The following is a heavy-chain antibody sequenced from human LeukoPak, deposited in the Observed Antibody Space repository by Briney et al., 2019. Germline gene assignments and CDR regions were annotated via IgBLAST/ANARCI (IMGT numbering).Heavy chain of an antibody. V-gene: IGHV4-59*01. Sequence: PSETLSLTCTVSGGSISSYYWSWIRQPPGKGLEWIGYIYYSGSTNYNPSLKSRVTISVDTSKNQFSLKLSSVTAADTAVYYCARRVATTGIYAFDIWGQGTMVTVSS. CDR2: IYYSGST. CDR1: GGSISSYY. J-gene: IGHJ3*02. CDR3: ARRVATTGIYAFDI. D-gene: IGHD1-1*01.